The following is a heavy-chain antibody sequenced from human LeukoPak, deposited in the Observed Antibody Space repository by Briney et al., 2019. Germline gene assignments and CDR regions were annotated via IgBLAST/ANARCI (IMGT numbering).Heavy chain of an antibody. CDR1: GFTLRSHA. CDR3: TRDGNDGFDY. D-gene: IGHD1-14*01. V-gene: IGHV3-23*01. J-gene: IGHJ4*02. CDR2: ISGSVGGT. Sequence: GGSLRLSCAASGFTLRSHAMGGVRQAPGRGLEWVSAISGSVGGTDYVDSVKGRFTISRDNSKITLYLQMNSLRADDTAVYYCTRDGNDGFDYWGQGALVTVSS.